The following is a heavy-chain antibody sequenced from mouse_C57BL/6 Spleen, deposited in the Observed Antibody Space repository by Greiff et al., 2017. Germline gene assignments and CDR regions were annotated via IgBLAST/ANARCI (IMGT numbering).Heavy chain of an antibody. CDR2: IYPGSGST. Sequence: QVQLQQPGAELVKPGASVKMSCKASGYPFTSSWITWVKQRPGPGLEWIGGIYPGSGSTNDNEKFKGKATLTVATASSSAYMQLSSLTSEDSAVYYGARGYDYDVYAMDYWGQGTSVTVSS. V-gene: IGHV1-55*01. CDR1: GYPFTSSW. J-gene: IGHJ4*01. D-gene: IGHD2-4*01. CDR3: ARGYDYDVYAMDY.